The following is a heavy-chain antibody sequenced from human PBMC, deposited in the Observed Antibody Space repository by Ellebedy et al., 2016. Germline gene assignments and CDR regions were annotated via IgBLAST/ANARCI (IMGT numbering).Heavy chain of an antibody. CDR1: GYSFTSYW. Sequence: GGSLRLSCKGSGYSFTSYWIGWVRQMPGKGLEWMGIIYPGDSDTRYSPSFQGQVTISADKSISTAYLQWSSLKASDTAMYYCASPVLADAFDIWGQGTMVTVSS. CDR2: IYPGDSDT. V-gene: IGHV5-51*01. CDR3: ASPVLADAFDI. J-gene: IGHJ3*02. D-gene: IGHD1-14*01.